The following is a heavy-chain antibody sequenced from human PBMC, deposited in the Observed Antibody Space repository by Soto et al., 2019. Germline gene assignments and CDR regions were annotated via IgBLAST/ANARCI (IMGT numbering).Heavy chain of an antibody. V-gene: IGHV1-69*12. Sequence: QVQLVQSGAEVKKPGSSVKVSCKASGGTFSSYAISWVRQAPGQGLEWMGGIIPIFGTANYAQKFQGRVTITADESTSTAYMELRSLRSEDTAVYYCARGTVVTPFFPYSYYGMDVWGQGTTVTVSS. CDR1: GGTFSSYA. CDR3: ARGTVVTPFFPYSYYGMDV. J-gene: IGHJ6*02. D-gene: IGHD2-21*02. CDR2: IIPIFGTA.